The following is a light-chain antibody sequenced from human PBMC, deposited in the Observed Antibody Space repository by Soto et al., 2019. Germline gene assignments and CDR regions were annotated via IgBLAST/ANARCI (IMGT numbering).Light chain of an antibody. CDR1: QSISDT. J-gene: IGKJ1*01. CDR2: GAS. Sequence: EIVMTHSQATLSVSPGGRATLSCRASQSISDTLAWYQQKPGQAPRLLIYGASTRAPGFPARFSGSGSGTDFTLTISSLQSEDFAVYYCQQYNNWPWTFGQGTKVDIK. CDR3: QQYNNWPWT. V-gene: IGKV3-15*01.